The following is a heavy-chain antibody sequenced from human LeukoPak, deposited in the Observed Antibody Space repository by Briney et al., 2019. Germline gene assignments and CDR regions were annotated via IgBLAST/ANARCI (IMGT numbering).Heavy chain of an antibody. CDR1: GFTFSSYA. V-gene: IGHV3-23*01. CDR2: ISGSGGST. CDR3: TRVGYIDEGIDY. D-gene: IGHD5-24*01. J-gene: IGHJ4*02. Sequence: GGSLRLSCAASGFTFSSYAMSWVRQALGKGLEWVSAISGSGGSTYYADSVKGRFTISRDNSKNTLYLQMNSLRAEDTAIYYCTRVGYIDEGIDYWGQGTLVTVSS.